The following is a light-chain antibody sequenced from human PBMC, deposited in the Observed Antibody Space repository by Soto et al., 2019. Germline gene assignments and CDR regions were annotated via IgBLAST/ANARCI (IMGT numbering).Light chain of an antibody. Sequence: EILLTQPPGTLSLSPGERATLSCRASQNLSNTYLSWSQLKPGQTPRLLIYGASSRATGIPDRFSGSGSGKDFTLTISRLEPEDFAVYYCQQYGFSFRAFGQGTKVEL. CDR3: QQYGFSFRA. CDR1: QNLSNTY. J-gene: IGKJ1*01. CDR2: GAS. V-gene: IGKV3-20*01.